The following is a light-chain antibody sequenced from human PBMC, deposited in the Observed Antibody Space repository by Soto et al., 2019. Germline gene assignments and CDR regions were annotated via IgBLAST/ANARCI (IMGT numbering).Light chain of an antibody. CDR2: GAS. J-gene: IGKJ4*01. CDR1: QSVSSSY. CDR3: QQYGSSPLT. V-gene: IGKV3-20*01. Sequence: EIVLTQSPGTLSLSPGERATLSCRASQSVSSSYLAWYQQKPGQAPRLLIYGASSRATGIPDRFSGSGSGTDFTLTISRLEPDDVAVYYCQQYGSSPLTFGGGTKVDIK.